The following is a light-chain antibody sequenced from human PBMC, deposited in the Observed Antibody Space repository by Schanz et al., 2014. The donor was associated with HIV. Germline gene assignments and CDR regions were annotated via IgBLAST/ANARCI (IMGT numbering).Light chain of an antibody. V-gene: IGKV1-33*01. CDR1: QDISKY. CDR2: DAA. J-gene: IGKJ3*01. Sequence: DIVMTQSPSSLSVSVGDRVTFTCRASQDISKYLNWYQQKPGKAPKLLISDAANLETGVPSRFSGSGSGTKFSFTISSLQPEDFATYYCQQYDTLPFTFGPGTKVDIK. CDR3: QQYDTLPFT.